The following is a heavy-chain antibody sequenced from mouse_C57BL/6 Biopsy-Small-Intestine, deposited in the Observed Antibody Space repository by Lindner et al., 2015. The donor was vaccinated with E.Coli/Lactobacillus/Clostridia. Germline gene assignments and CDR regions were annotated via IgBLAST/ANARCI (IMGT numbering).Heavy chain of an antibody. J-gene: IGHJ3*01. Sequence: SVKVSCKASGYTFTRYFIHWVRQAPGQGLEWMGIITPSSGGTSYAQKFLGRVTMTSDTSTNTVFMELSSLRSEDTAAYYCARVISSGGHYYGSESYIPPHDAFDTWGQGTMVTVSS. V-gene: IGHV1-53*01. D-gene: IGHD1-1*02. CDR2: ITPSSGGT. CDR3: ARVISSGGHYYGSESYIPPHDAFDT. CDR1: GYTFTRYF.